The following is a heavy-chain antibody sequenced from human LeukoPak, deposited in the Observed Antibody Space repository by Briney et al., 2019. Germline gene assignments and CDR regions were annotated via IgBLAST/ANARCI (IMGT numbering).Heavy chain of an antibody. Sequence: GESLKISCKGSGYKFTNNWIAWVRQMPGKGLEWMGIIYPGDSDTKYSPSFQGQVTISADKSISTAYLQWSSLKASDTAMYYCARPSGPGAFNIWGQGTMVTVSS. J-gene: IGHJ3*02. CDR3: ARPSGPGAFNI. CDR2: IYPGDSDT. V-gene: IGHV5-51*01. CDR1: GYKFTNNW.